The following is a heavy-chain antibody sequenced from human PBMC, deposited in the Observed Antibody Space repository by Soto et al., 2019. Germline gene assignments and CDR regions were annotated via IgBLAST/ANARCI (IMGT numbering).Heavy chain of an antibody. Sequence: SETLSLTCAVYGGSFSGYYWSWIRQPPGKGLEWIGEINHSGSTNYNPSLKSRVTISVDTSKNQFSLKLSSVTAADTAVYYCARARVVPAANKNYYYYMDVWGKGTTVTVSS. CDR3: ARARVVPAANKNYYYYMDV. CDR1: GGSFSGYY. J-gene: IGHJ6*03. D-gene: IGHD2-2*01. CDR2: INHSGST. V-gene: IGHV4-34*01.